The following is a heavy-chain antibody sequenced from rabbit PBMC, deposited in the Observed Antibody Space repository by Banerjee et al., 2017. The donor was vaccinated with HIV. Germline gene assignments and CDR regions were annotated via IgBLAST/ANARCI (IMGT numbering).Heavy chain of an antibody. D-gene: IGHD4-1*01. CDR3: ARDLAGVIGWNFNL. V-gene: IGHV1S47*01. J-gene: IGHJ4*01. CDR1: GFSLSSYA. Sequence: QEQLVESGGDLVKPGGTLTLTCTVSGFSLSSYAMSWVRQAPGKGLEWIGYINTGSGSTDYASWVNGRFTISLDSAQNTVFLQMTSLTAADTATYFCARDLAGVIGWNFNLWGPGTLATVS. CDR2: INTGSGST.